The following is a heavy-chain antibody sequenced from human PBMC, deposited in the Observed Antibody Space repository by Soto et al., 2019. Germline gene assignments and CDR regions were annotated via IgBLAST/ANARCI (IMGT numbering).Heavy chain of an antibody. CDR2: ILDDGSTK. V-gene: IGHV3-30*02. CDR1: GFTFSSYG. CDR3: AKDTTGGYTLTYYFDY. J-gene: IGHJ4*02. Sequence: AGGSLRLSCAASGFTFSSYGMHWVRQAPGKGLQWVALILDDGSTKDYADSVKGRFTISRDNSKNTLYLQMNSLRAEDTAVYYCAKDTTGGYTLTYYFDYWGQGTLVTVSS. D-gene: IGHD5-12*01.